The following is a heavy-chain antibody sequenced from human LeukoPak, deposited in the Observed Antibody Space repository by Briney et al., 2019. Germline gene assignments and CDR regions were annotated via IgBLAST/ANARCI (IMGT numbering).Heavy chain of an antibody. Sequence: EASVKVSCKASGYTFTSYGISWVRQAPGQGLEWMGWISAYNGNTNYAQKLQGRVTITTDTSTSTAYMELRSLRSDDTAVYYCARDAYYYDSSGYYYAYYFDYWGQGTLVTVSS. CDR2: ISAYNGNT. CDR3: ARDAYYYDSSGYYYAYYFDY. J-gene: IGHJ4*02. V-gene: IGHV1-18*01. CDR1: GYTFTSYG. D-gene: IGHD3-22*01.